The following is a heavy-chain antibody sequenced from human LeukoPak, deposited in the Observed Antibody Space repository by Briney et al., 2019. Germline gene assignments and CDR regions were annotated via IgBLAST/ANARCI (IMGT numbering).Heavy chain of an antibody. Sequence: TGGSLRLSCAASGFTFSSYVMHWVRQAPGKGLEWVSDITCNGSNTYYADSVKGRFTISRDNSKNILFLQMNSLRAEDTAVYYCGRGLGSDNWFDPWGQGTLVTVFS. V-gene: IGHV3-30*04. J-gene: IGHJ5*02. CDR1: GFTFSSYV. D-gene: IGHD3-16*01. CDR2: ITCNGSNT. CDR3: GRGLGSDNWFDP.